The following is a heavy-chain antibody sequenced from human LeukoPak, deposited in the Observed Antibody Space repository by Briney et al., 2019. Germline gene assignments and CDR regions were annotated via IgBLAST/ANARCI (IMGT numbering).Heavy chain of an antibody. CDR1: GYTFTTYY. CDR2: TNPSGGST. Sequence: ASVKVSCKASGYTFTTYYMHWVRQAPGQGLEWMGITNPSGGSTSYAQKFQGRVTMTRDTSTSTVYMELNSLRSEDTAVYYCAREEIAYYYYGMDVWGQGTTVTVSS. V-gene: IGHV1-46*01. J-gene: IGHJ6*02. D-gene: IGHD3-22*01. CDR3: AREEIAYYYYGMDV.